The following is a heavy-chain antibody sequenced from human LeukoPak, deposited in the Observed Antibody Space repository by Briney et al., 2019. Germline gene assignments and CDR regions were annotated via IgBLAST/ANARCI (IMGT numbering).Heavy chain of an antibody. Sequence: GRSLRLSCAASGFTFDDYAMHWVRQAPGKGLEWASGISWNSGSIGYADSVKGRFTISRDNAKNSLYLQMNSLRAEDTALYYCAKRGSPPQAAFDYWGQGTLVTVSS. D-gene: IGHD6-13*01. CDR2: ISWNSGSI. CDR3: AKRGSPPQAAFDY. CDR1: GFTFDDYA. J-gene: IGHJ4*02. V-gene: IGHV3-9*01.